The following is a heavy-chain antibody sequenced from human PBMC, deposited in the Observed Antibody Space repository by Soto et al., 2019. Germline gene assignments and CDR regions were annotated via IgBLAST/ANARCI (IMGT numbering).Heavy chain of an antibody. V-gene: IGHV3-33*01. D-gene: IGHD6-6*01. CDR1: GFTFSSYG. CDR3: AREAGPWIAARPRYYYGMDV. Sequence: GGSLRLSCAASGFTFSSYGMHWVRQAPGKGLEWVAVIWYDGSNKYYADSVKGRFTISRDNSKNTLYLQMNSLRAEDTAVYYCAREAGPWIAARPRYYYGMDVWGQGTTVTVSS. CDR2: IWYDGSNK. J-gene: IGHJ6*02.